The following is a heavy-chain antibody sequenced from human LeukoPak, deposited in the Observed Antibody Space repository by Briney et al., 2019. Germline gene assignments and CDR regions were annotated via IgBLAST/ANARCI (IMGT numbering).Heavy chain of an antibody. CDR2: MNPNSGHT. CDR3: ARPLITMVRGYHHYYGMDV. Sequence: ASVKVSCKASGYTFISYDINWVRQATGQGLEWMGWMNPNSGHTGYAQKFQGRVTMTRDTSISTAYMELSSLRSEDTAVYYCARPLITMVRGYHHYYGMDVWGQGTTVTVSS. D-gene: IGHD3-10*01. V-gene: IGHV1-8*01. CDR1: GYTFISYD. J-gene: IGHJ6*02.